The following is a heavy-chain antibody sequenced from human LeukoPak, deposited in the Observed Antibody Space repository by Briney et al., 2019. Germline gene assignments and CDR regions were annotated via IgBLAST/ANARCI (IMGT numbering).Heavy chain of an antibody. D-gene: IGHD2-2*01. V-gene: IGHV3-33*01. CDR1: GFTFSNYF. CDR2: IWFDGVRQ. J-gene: IGHJ4*02. CDR3: ASGVPAAIY. Sequence: GSLRLSCVASGFTFSNYFMHWVRQAPGRGLDWVALIWFDGVRQYYADSVKGRFTISRDNSKNTLYLQMNSLRAEDTAVYYCASGVPAAIYWGEGTLVTVS.